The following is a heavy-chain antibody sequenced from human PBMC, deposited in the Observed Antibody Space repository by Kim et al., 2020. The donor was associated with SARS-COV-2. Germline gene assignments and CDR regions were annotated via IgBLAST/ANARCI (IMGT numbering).Heavy chain of an antibody. D-gene: IGHD6-13*01. V-gene: IGHV3-23*01. Sequence: GGSLRLSCAASGFTFSSYAMSWVRQAPGKGLEWVSAISGSGGSTYYADSVKGRFTISRDNSKNTLYLQMNSLRAEDTAVYYCAKGDPSSSWPDDTIGMDVWGQGTTVTVSS. CDR2: ISGSGGST. J-gene: IGHJ6*02. CDR3: AKGDPSSSWPDDTIGMDV. CDR1: GFTFSSYA.